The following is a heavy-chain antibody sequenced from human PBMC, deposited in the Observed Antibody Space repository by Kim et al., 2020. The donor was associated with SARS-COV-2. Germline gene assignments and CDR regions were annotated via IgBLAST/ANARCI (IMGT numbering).Heavy chain of an antibody. Sequence: SETLSLTCTVSGGSISSYYWSWIRQPPGKGLEWIGYIYYSGSTNYNPSLKSRVTISVDTSKNQFSLKLSSVTAADTAVYYCARGNYDFWSGYFARLNEFDPWGQGTLVTVSS. V-gene: IGHV4-59*01. D-gene: IGHD3-3*01. CDR1: GGSISSYY. CDR3: ARGNYDFWSGYFARLNEFDP. CDR2: IYYSGST. J-gene: IGHJ5*02.